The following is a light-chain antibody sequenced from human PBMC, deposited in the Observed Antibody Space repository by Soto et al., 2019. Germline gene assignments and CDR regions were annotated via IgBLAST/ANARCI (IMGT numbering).Light chain of an antibody. CDR1: SSDVGGYNY. Sequence: QSALTQPASVSGSPGQSITISCTGTSSDVGGYNYVSWYQQHPGKAPKLMIYDVSNRPSGVSNRFSGSKSGNTASLTISWLQAEDEADYYCSSYTSSSTAVFGTGTQVTVL. J-gene: IGLJ1*01. CDR3: SSYTSSSTAV. V-gene: IGLV2-14*01. CDR2: DVS.